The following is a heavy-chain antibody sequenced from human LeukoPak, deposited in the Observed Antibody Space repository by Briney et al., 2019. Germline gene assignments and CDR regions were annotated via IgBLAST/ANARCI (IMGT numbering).Heavy chain of an antibody. CDR3: TIMVRGVIVSWFDP. J-gene: IGHJ5*02. D-gene: IGHD3-10*01. CDR1: GGSLSSGDYY. CDR2: IYYSGST. Sequence: SETLSLTCTVSGGSLSSGDYYWSWIRQPPGTGLEWIGYIYYSGSTYYNPSLKSRVTISVDTSKNQFSLKLSSVTAADTAVYYCTIMVRGVIVSWFDPWGQGTLVTVSS. V-gene: IGHV4-30-4*01.